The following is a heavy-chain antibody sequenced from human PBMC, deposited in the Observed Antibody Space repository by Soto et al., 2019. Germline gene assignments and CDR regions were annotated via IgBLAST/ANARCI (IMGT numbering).Heavy chain of an antibody. CDR2: MNPNSGKT. V-gene: IGHV1-8*01. Sequence: QVQLVQSGAEVKKPGASVKVSCKASGYTFTSYDINWVRQATGQGLEWMGWMNPNSGKTGYAQKFQGRVTMTRNTSLSTAYMELSSLSSEDTAVSYFAREKTSYGMDVWGQGTTVTVSS. J-gene: IGHJ6*02. CDR1: GYTFTSYD. CDR3: AREKTSYGMDV.